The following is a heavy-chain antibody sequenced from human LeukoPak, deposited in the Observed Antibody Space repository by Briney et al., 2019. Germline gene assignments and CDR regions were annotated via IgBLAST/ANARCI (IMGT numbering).Heavy chain of an antibody. CDR2: INSDGSST. J-gene: IGHJ6*03. V-gene: IGHV3-74*01. CDR1: GFTFSSYW. D-gene: IGHD3-3*01. Sequence: PGGSLRLSCAASGFTFSSYWMHWVRQAPGKGLVWVSRINSDGSSTSYADSVKGRFTISRDNAKNTLYLQMNSLRAEDTAVYYCARVGEGARYDFWSGLGDYYYYYMDVWGKGTTVTVSS. CDR3: ARVGEGARYDFWSGLGDYYYYYMDV.